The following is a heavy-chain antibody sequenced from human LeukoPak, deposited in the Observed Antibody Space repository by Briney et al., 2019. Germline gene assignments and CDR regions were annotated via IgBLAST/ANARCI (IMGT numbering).Heavy chain of an antibody. V-gene: IGHV3-66*01. Sequence: GGSLRLSCAASGFTVSTNYMSWVRQAPGKGLEWVSLIYSGGNTYYADSVKGRFIISRDSSKNTLYLQMNSLRADDTAVYYCAREVRGGNSFDCWGQGTLVTVSS. J-gene: IGHJ4*02. CDR3: AREVRGGNSFDC. CDR2: IYSGGNT. D-gene: IGHD3-10*01. CDR1: GFTVSTNY.